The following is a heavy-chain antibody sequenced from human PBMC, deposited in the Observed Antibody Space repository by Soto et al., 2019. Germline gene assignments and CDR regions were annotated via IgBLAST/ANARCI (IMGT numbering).Heavy chain of an antibody. D-gene: IGHD6-13*01. V-gene: IGHV1-69*01. CDR2: IIPIFGTA. CDR3: AATAAGNPSYYYYGMDV. J-gene: IGHJ6*02. CDR1: GGTFSSYA. Sequence: QVQLVQSGAEVKKPGSSVKVSCKASGGTFSSYAISWVRQAPGQGLEWMGGIIPIFGTANYAQKFQGRVTITADESTSTAYMELSSLRSEDTAVYYCAATAAGNPSYYYYGMDVWGQGTTVTVSS.